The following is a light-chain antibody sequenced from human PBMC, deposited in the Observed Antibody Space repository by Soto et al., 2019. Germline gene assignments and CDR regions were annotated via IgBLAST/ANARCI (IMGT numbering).Light chain of an antibody. CDR1: QSVRTK. Sequence: EIVMTQSPGTLSVSAGEGATLFCRASQSVRTKLAWYQQRAGQAPRVLMYGASTRATGIPDRFSGSGSGTEFTLTISSLQSEDFAVYYCQQYNSWPPITFGQGTRLETK. J-gene: IGKJ5*01. CDR3: QQYNSWPPIT. V-gene: IGKV3-15*01. CDR2: GAS.